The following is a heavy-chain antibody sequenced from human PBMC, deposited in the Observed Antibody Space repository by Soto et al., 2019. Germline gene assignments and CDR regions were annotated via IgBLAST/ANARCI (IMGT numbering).Heavy chain of an antibody. Sequence: GGSLRLSCTASGFPFSHYAMNWVRQGPGTRLEWVADISGSGDSARYADSVRGRFTISRDNSRDTLYLQMSSLRVDDTAVYYCGKERRGSGWSVCNFWGQGALVTVSS. J-gene: IGHJ4*02. CDR1: GFPFSHYA. CDR2: ISGSGDSA. D-gene: IGHD6-19*01. V-gene: IGHV3-23*01. CDR3: GKERRGSGWSVCNF.